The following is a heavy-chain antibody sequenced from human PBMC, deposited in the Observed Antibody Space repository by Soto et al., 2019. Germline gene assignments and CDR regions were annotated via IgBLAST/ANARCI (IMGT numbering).Heavy chain of an antibody. CDR2: IYYSGST. J-gene: IGHJ6*03. Sequence: SETLSLTCTVSGGSISSGGYYWSWIRQHPGKGLEWIGYIYYSGSTYYNPSLKSRVTISVDTSKNQFSLKLSSVTAADTAVYYCARGQVDCSGGSCYSLSDYYYYYMDVWGKGTTVTVSS. D-gene: IGHD2-15*01. CDR3: ARGQVDCSGGSCYSLSDYYYYYMDV. CDR1: GGSISSGGYY. V-gene: IGHV4-31*03.